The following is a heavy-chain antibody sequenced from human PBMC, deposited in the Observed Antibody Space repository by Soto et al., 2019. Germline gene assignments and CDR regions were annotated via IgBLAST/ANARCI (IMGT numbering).Heavy chain of an antibody. D-gene: IGHD6-6*01. Sequence: QVQLVQSGAEVKKPGSSVKVSCKASGGTFSSYAISWVRQATGQGLEWMGGIIPIFGTANYAQKFQGRVTITADESTSTAYMELSSLRSEDTAVYYFARAPLEYSSSSTWFDPWGQGNLVTVSS. CDR3: ARAPLEYSSSSTWFDP. J-gene: IGHJ5*02. CDR1: GGTFSSYA. CDR2: IIPIFGTA. V-gene: IGHV1-69*01.